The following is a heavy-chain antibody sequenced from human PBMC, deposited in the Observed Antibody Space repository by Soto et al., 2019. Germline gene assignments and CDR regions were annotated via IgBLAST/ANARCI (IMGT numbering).Heavy chain of an antibody. Sequence: ASVKVSCKASGYTFTSYDINWVRQATGQGLGWMGWMNPNSGNTGYAQKFQGRVTMTRNTSISTAYMELSSLRSEDTAVYYCALFLEGKGDAFDIWGQGTMVTVSS. J-gene: IGHJ3*02. CDR3: ALFLEGKGDAFDI. D-gene: IGHD2-21*01. CDR1: GYTFTSYD. CDR2: MNPNSGNT. V-gene: IGHV1-8*01.